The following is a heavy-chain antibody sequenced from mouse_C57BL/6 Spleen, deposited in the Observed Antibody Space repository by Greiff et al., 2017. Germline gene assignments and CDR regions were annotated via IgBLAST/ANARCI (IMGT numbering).Heavy chain of an antibody. J-gene: IGHJ4*01. Sequence: VKLQESGPELVKPGASVKISCKASGYAFSSSWMNWVKQRPGKGLEWIGRIYPGDGDTNYNGKFKGKATLTADKSSSTAYMQLSSLTSEDSAVYFCARSNRNYAMDYWGQGTSVTVSS. D-gene: IGHD2-5*01. CDR1: GYAFSSSW. CDR3: ARSNRNYAMDY. V-gene: IGHV1-82*01. CDR2: IYPGDGDT.